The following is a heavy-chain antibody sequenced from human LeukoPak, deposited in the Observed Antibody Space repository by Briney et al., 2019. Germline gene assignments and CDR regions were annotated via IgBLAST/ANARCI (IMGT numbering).Heavy chain of an antibody. CDR1: GFTFSAYA. D-gene: IGHD3-22*01. V-gene: IGHV3-23*01. CDR3: AKRGVVIRVILVGFHKEAYYFDS. CDR2: ISDSGGRT. J-gene: IGHJ4*02. Sequence: GGSLRLSCAASGFTFSAYAMMWVRQAPGKGLEWVAGISDSGGRTNYADSVKGRFTISRDNPKNTLYPQMNSLRAEDTAVYFCAKRGVVIRVILVGFHKEAYYFDSWGQGALVTVSS.